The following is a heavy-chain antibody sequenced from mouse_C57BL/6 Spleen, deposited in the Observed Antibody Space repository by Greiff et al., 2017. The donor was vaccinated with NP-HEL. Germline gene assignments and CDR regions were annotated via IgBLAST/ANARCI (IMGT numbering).Heavy chain of an antibody. D-gene: IGHD1-2*01. CDR1: GYAFSSYW. V-gene: IGHV1-80*01. Sequence: VKLMESGAELVKPGASVKISCKASGYAFSSYWMNWVKHRPGKGLEWIGQIYPGDGDTNYNGKFKGKATLTADKSSSTAYMQLSSLTSEDSAVYFCARRGGTTAYYAMDYWGQGTSVTVSS. CDR2: IYPGDGDT. CDR3: ARRGGTTAYYAMDY. J-gene: IGHJ4*01.